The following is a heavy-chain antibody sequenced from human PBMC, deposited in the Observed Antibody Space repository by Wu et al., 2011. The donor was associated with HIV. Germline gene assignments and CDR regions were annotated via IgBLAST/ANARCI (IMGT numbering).Heavy chain of an antibody. CDR2: ISSFNGDT. CDR1: GYTFAREG. CDR3: ARVGLSMVEVRSDAFDM. V-gene: IGHV1-18*01. J-gene: IGHJ3*02. Sequence: QVQLVQSGAEVKKPGASVKVSCKASGYTFAREGISWVRQAPGQGLEWMGWISSFNGDTGYAQKFQGRVTMTTDMSTSTSYLELRSLTSDDTAVYYCARVGLSMVEVRSDAFDMWGQGTLVTVS. D-gene: IGHD4/OR15-4a*01.